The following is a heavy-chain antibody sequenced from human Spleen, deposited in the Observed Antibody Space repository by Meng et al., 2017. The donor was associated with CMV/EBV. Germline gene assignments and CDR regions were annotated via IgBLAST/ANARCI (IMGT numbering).Heavy chain of an antibody. Sequence: SETLSLTCTVSGGSISSNSYYWGWIRQPPGKGLEWIGSIYYSGSTYYNPSLKSRVTISVDTSKNQFSLKLSSVTAADTAVYYCARVPTHDFWSGYTYYYYGMDVWGQGTTVTVSS. J-gene: IGHJ6*02. V-gene: IGHV4-39*07. CDR3: ARVPTHDFWSGYTYYYYGMDV. D-gene: IGHD3-3*01. CDR2: IYYSGST. CDR1: GGSISSNSYY.